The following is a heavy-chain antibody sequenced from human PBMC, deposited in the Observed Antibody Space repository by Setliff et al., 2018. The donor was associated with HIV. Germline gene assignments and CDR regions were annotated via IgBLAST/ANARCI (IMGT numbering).Heavy chain of an antibody. CDR2: INHSGDS. J-gene: IGHJ3*01. Sequence: PSETLSLTCAVYGGSLNNHFWTWIRQAPGKGLEWIAEINHSGDSNYSPSLKSRVTLSVDTSKHQFSLKLSSVTAADTAVYYCARVQMAYAAFDVWGQGTMVTVSS. CDR3: ARVQMAYAAFDV. CDR1: GGSLNNHF. D-gene: IGHD4-17*01. V-gene: IGHV4-34*01.